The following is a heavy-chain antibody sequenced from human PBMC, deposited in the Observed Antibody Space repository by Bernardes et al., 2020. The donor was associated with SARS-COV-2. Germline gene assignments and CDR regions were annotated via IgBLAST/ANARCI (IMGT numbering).Heavy chain of an antibody. CDR2: IYWNDDK. Sequence: SGPALGKPTQTLTLTCTFSGFSLSTSGVGVGWIRQPPGKALEWLALIYWNDDKRYSPSLKSRLTITKDTSKNQVVLTMTNMDPVDTATYYCAHSDCSSTSCLYYYYYMDVWGKGTTVTVSS. J-gene: IGHJ6*03. CDR1: GFSLSTSGVG. D-gene: IGHD2-2*01. CDR3: AHSDCSSTSCLYYYYYMDV. V-gene: IGHV2-5*01.